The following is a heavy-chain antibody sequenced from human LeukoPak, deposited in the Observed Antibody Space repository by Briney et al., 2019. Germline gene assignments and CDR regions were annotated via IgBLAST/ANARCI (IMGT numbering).Heavy chain of an antibody. V-gene: IGHV4-31*03. CDR2: IYYSGST. D-gene: IGHD1-14*01. J-gene: IGHJ6*02. CDR1: GGSISSGGYY. Sequence: SETLSLTCTVSGGSISSGGYYCSWIRQHPGKGLEWIGYIYYSGSTYYNPSLKRRVTISVETSKNQFSLKLSSLTAADTAVYYCARDRIGISRHYSFYYGMAVWGQGTTVTVSS. CDR3: ARDRIGISRHYSFYYGMAV.